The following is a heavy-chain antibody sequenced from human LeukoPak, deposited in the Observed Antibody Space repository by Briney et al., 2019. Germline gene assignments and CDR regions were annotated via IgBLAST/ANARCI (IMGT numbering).Heavy chain of an antibody. CDR3: ARETYYYGSGSYRPYYYYYMDV. D-gene: IGHD3-10*01. J-gene: IGHJ6*03. CDR1: GGSFSGYY. CDR2: INHSGST. V-gene: IGHV4-34*01. Sequence: PSETLSLTCAVYGGSFSGYYWSWIRQPPGKGLEWIGEINHSGSTNYNPSLKSRVTISVDTSKDQFSLKLSSVTAAGTAVYYCARETYYYGSGSYRPYYYYYMDVWGKGTTVTVSS.